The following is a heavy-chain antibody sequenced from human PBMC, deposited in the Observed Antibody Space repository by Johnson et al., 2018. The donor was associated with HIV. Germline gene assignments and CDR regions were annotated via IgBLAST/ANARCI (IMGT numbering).Heavy chain of an antibody. CDR3: AKDVGNYWPDSFDI. V-gene: IGHV3-11*04. J-gene: IGHJ3*02. D-gene: IGHD3-22*01. CDR1: GFTFSDYY. CDR2: ISSSGSAI. Sequence: QVQLVESGGGVVQPGRSLRLSCEASGFTFSDYYMSWIRQAPGKGLEWVSYISSSGSAIYYADSVKGRFTISRDNAKNSLYLQMNSLRDEDTAVYYCAKDVGNYWPDSFDIWGQGTMVTVSS.